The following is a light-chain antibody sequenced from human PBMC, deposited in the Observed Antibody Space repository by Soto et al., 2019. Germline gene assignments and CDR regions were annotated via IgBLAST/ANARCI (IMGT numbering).Light chain of an antibody. CDR1: QSVSSSY. Sequence: EIVLTPSPSTLSLSPGERVTLSCRASQSVSSSYLAWYQQKPGQAPRLLIYGASSRATGIPDRFSGSVSGTDFTLTISRLEPEDFAVYYCQQRETFGQGTKVDI. V-gene: IGKV3-20*01. CDR2: GAS. CDR3: QQRET. J-gene: IGKJ1*01.